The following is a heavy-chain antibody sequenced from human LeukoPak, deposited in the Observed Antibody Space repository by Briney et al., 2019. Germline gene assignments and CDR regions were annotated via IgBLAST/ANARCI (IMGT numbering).Heavy chain of an antibody. CDR1: GGSISRHY. D-gene: IGHD3-22*01. J-gene: IGHJ4*02. V-gene: IGHV4-59*11. Sequence: SETLSLTCTVSGGSISRHYWSWGRQPPGKGLEWIGDIYYSGSTNYNPSLKSRVTISVDTSKNQFSLKLSSVTAADTAVYYCAREGYYYDSSGYWRDYYFDYWGQGTLVTVSS. CDR2: IYYSGST. CDR3: AREGYYYDSSGYWRDYYFDY.